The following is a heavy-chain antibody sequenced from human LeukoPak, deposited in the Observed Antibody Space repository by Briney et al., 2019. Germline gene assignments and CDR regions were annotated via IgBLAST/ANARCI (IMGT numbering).Heavy chain of an antibody. V-gene: IGHV4-34*01. J-gene: IGHJ4*02. D-gene: IGHD1-26*01. CDR1: GGSISSYY. CDR3: ARGSGSYHY. Sequence: TSETLSLTCTVSGGSISSYYWSWIRQPPGKGLEWIGEINHSGSTNYNPSLKSRVTISVDTSKNQFSLKLSSVTAADTAVYYCARGSGSYHYWGQGTLVTVSS. CDR2: INHSGST.